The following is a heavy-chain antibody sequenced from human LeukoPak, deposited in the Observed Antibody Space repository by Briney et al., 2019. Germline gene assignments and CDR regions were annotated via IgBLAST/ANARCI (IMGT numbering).Heavy chain of an antibody. V-gene: IGHV3-7*01. J-gene: IGHJ3*02. D-gene: IGHD2-8*01. CDR2: IKQDGSEK. Sequence: GGSLRLSCTASGFTFSSYWMDWVRQAPGKGLEWVANIKQDGSEKYYVDSVKGRFTISRDNAKNTLYLQMNSLRAEDTAVYYCARVQGHPPNGLDIWGQGTMVTVSS. CDR1: GFTFSSYW. CDR3: ARVQGHPPNGLDI.